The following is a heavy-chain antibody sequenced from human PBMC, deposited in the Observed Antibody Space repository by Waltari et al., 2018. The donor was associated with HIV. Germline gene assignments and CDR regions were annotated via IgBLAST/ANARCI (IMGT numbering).Heavy chain of an antibody. Sequence: QLQLQESGPGLVKPSETLSLTCTVSGGSISSSSYYWGWIRQPPGKGLEWIGSIYYSGSTYYNPSLKSRVTISVDTSKNQFSLKLSSVTAADTAVYYCVALRYDFWSGHFDYWGQGTLVTVSS. CDR2: IYYSGST. J-gene: IGHJ4*02. CDR1: GGSISSSSYY. D-gene: IGHD3-3*01. CDR3: VALRYDFWSGHFDY. V-gene: IGHV4-39*07.